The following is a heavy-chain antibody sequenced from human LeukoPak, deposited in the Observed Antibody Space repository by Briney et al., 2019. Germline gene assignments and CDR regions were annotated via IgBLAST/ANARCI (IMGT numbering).Heavy chain of an antibody. Sequence: ASVKVSCKASGYTFTSYGISWVRQAPGQGLEWMGWMNPNSGNTGYAQKFQGRVTITTNTSISTAYMELSSLRSEDTAVYYCARGEWSSGYCLDYWGQGTLVTVSS. CDR1: GYTFTSYG. J-gene: IGHJ4*02. V-gene: IGHV1-8*03. CDR2: MNPNSGNT. D-gene: IGHD3-22*01. CDR3: ARGEWSSGYCLDY.